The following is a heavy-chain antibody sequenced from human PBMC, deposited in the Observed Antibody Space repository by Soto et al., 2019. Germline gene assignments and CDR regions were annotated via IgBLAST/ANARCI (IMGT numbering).Heavy chain of an antibody. CDR1: GYTFTNYG. Sequence: ASVKVSFKASGYTFTNYGISWVRQAPGQGLEWMGWISAYNGNTNYAQNLQGRVTLTTDASTSTGYMELRSLRSDDTAVYYCARGGLVGGMDVWGQGNTVTVSS. D-gene: IGHD2-2*01. CDR2: ISAYNGNT. V-gene: IGHV1-18*01. CDR3: ARGGLVGGMDV. J-gene: IGHJ6*02.